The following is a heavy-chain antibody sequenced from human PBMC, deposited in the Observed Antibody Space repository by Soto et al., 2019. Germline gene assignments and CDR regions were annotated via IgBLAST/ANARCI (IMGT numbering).Heavy chain of an antibody. CDR2: IYPGDSDT. D-gene: IGHD1-26*01. CDR1: GYSFITYW. V-gene: IGHV5-51*01. Sequence: GESLKISCKGSGYSFITYWIGWVRQMPGKGLQWMGIIYPGDSDTTYSPSFEGQVTISLDKSIATAYLQWSSLKASDTVIYYCERGIKGGTPFYAMDVWGQGTTVTVYS. J-gene: IGHJ6*02. CDR3: ERGIKGGTPFYAMDV.